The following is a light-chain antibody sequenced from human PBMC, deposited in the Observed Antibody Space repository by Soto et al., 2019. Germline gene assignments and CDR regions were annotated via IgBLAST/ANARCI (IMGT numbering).Light chain of an antibody. CDR3: QQSYRSPYT. Sequence: IQMTQSPSSLSASVGDSVTVTCRASQSINIYLNWYQQKPGKAPTLLIYGASSLQSGVPSRFTGGGSRPDCTLTISSRQPEDFATYYCQQSYRSPYTFGQGTKLEIK. V-gene: IGKV1-39*01. CDR1: QSINIY. J-gene: IGKJ2*01. CDR2: GAS.